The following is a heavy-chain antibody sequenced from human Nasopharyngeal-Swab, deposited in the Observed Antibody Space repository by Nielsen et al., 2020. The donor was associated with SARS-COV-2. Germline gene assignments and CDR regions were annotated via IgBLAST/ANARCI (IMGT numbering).Heavy chain of an antibody. J-gene: IGHJ6*02. CDR1: GYTFTSHA. CDR3: VRDSRGVSRPSGMDV. D-gene: IGHD3-10*01. Sequence: ASAKVTCKASGYTFTSHAMHWVRQAPAQRLEWLGWINAANGDTHSSQKIQGRVTITRASSASTASLELSSLRSEDTAVYDCVRDSRGVSRPSGMDVWGQGTTVTVSS. V-gene: IGHV1-3*01. CDR2: INAANGDT.